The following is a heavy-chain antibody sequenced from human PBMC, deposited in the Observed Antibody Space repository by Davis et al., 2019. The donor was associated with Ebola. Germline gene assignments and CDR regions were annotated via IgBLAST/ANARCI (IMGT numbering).Heavy chain of an antibody. CDR2: IKQDGSEK. D-gene: IGHD2-2*02. CDR3: AKGRTIPLALDF. CDR1: GFTFSSSW. V-gene: IGHV3-7*03. Sequence: GGSLRLSCAASGFTFSSSWMSWVRQAPGKGLEWVANIKQDGSEKYYVDSVKGRFTISRDNAKNSLYLQMNSLRGEDTAFYYCAKGRTIPLALDFWGRGTLVTVSS. J-gene: IGHJ4*02.